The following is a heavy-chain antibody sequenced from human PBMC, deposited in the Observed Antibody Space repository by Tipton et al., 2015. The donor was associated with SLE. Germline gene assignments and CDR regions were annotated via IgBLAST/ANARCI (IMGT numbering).Heavy chain of an antibody. D-gene: IGHD6-19*01. J-gene: IGHJ1*01. Sequence: LRLSCTVSGGSINSGNYYWSWIRQPAGKGLEWVGHIYTSGSTNYTPSLKSRVTISVDTSKNHFSLKLTSVTAADTAVYYCARAGSAVAGTWGQGTLVTVSS. CDR3: ARAGSAVAGT. V-gene: IGHV4-61*09. CDR2: IYTSGST. CDR1: GGSINSGNYY.